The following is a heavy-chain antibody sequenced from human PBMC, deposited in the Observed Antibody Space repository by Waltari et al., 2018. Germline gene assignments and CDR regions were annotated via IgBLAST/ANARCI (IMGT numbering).Heavy chain of an antibody. D-gene: IGHD3-10*01. CDR1: GYSLSRGYH. Sequence: QVQLQESGPGLVKPSETLSLTCAVSGYSLSRGYHWGWPRQPPGKGLEWIGGIYHSGSTYYNPSLKSRGTISVDTSKNQFSLKLSSVTAADTAVYYCARRRGVRGVIIYWGQGTLVTVSS. J-gene: IGHJ4*02. V-gene: IGHV4-38-2*01. CDR2: IYHSGST. CDR3: ARRRGVRGVIIY.